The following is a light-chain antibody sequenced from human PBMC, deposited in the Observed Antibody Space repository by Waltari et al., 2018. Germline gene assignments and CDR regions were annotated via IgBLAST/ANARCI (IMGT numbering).Light chain of an antibody. Sequence: SYEVTQPPSVSVSPGQTASLSCSGEHFGHTYTSWSQQKTVQSPLLVMHQNNVRPSGIPERFSGSSSGNTATLTISGTQAMDEAVYFCQTWDLITVTFGGGTKLTVL. V-gene: IGLV3-1*01. CDR1: HFGHTY. CDR3: QTWDLITVT. CDR2: QNN. J-gene: IGLJ2*01.